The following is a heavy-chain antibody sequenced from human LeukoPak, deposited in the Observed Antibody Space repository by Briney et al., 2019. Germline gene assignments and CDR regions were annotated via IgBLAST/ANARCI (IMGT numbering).Heavy chain of an antibody. CDR3: TAGLGKTDDDS. Sequence: SGGPLRLSCEGSGFNFNDAWMSWIRQAPGKGLEWVGRVRTTAEGETTDYAAPVRGRFIISRDDSKNMGFLQMNRLETEDTAIYYCTAGLGKTDDDSWGQGTLVTVSS. CDR1: GFNFNDAW. D-gene: IGHD4-11*01. V-gene: IGHV3-15*01. CDR2: VRTTAEGETT. J-gene: IGHJ4*02.